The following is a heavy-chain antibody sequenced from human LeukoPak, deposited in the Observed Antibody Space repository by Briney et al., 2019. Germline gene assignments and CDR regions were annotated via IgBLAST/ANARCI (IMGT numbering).Heavy chain of an antibody. D-gene: IGHD2/OR15-2a*01. Sequence: GGSLRLSCAASGFTFSGFAMSWVRRTPGKGLEWVSGISGSGDNTLYAASVKGQFTISRDNSKNTLYLEMNSLRAEDTAIYYCAKMKGHPLQKYYMDVWGQGTTVTVSS. J-gene: IGHJ6*01. CDR1: GFTFSGFA. CDR3: AKMKGHPLQKYYMDV. CDR2: ISGSGDNT. V-gene: IGHV3-23*01.